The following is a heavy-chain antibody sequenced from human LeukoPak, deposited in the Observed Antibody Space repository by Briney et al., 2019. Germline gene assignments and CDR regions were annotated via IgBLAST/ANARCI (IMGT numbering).Heavy chain of an antibody. V-gene: IGHV3-48*04. CDR3: ARGAIGVIQPVDY. D-gene: IGHD2-21*01. CDR2: ISSSGSTI. Sequence: AGGSLRLSCAASGFTFSNAWMNWVRQAPGKGLEWVSYISSSGSTIYYADSVKGRFTISRDNAKNSLYLQMNSLRAEDTAVYYCARGAIGVIQPVDYWGQGTLVTVSS. J-gene: IGHJ4*02. CDR1: GFTFSNAW.